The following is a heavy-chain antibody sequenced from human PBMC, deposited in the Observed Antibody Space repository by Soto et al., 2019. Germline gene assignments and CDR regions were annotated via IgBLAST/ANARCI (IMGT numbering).Heavy chain of an antibody. Sequence: ASVKVSCKASGYTFTSYAMHWVHQAPGQRLEWMGWINAGNGNTKYSQKFQGRVTITRDTSASTAYMELSSLRSEDTAVYYCARGANYDILTGSYYYYYMDVWGKGTTVTVSS. J-gene: IGHJ6*03. CDR1: GYTFTSYA. CDR2: INAGNGNT. D-gene: IGHD3-9*01. V-gene: IGHV1-3*01. CDR3: ARGANYDILTGSYYYYYMDV.